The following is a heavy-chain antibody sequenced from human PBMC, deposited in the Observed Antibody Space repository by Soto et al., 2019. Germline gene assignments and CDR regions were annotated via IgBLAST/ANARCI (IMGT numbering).Heavy chain of an antibody. CDR1: GDSITHTRNY. J-gene: IGHJ5*02. V-gene: IGHV4-39*01. D-gene: IGHD2-15*01. CDR3: ASVHCVGGSCSLNWFDP. CDR2: VYFGGGL. Sequence: QLQLQESGPGLVKPSETVSLTCAVSGDSITHTRNYWGWSRQPPGNGLEWIGTVYFGGGLSYNPSLKSRVIVTIDTSKNQLSPKLSSMNDADTAGYYCASVHCVGGSCSLNWFDPWGQGTLVDVSS.